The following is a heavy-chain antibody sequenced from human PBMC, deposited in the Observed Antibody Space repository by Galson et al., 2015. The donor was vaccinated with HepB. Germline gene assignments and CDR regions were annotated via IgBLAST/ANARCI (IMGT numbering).Heavy chain of an antibody. D-gene: IGHD6-19*01. CDR3: ARGDYSSGWYVEY. J-gene: IGHJ4*02. V-gene: IGHV1-2*06. CDR1: GYTFTGYY. CDR2: INPNSGDT. Sequence: SCKASGYTFTGYYMHWVRQAPGQGLEWMGRINPNSGDTNYAQKFQGRVTMTRDTSISTAYMELSRLRSDDTAVYYCARGDYSSGWYVEYWGQGTLVTVSS.